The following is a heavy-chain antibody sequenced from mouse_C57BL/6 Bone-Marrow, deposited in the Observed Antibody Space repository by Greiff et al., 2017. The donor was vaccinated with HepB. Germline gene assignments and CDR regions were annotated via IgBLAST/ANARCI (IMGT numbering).Heavy chain of an antibody. Sequence: EVKVVDSGGGLVQSGRSLRLSCAPSGFTFSDFYMEWVRQAPGKGLEWIAASRNKANDYTTEYSASVKGRFIVSRDTSQSILYLQMNALRAEDTAIYYCARAHNWDDAMDYWGQGTSVTVSS. CDR1: GFTFSDFY. CDR3: ARAHNWDDAMDY. J-gene: IGHJ4*01. D-gene: IGHD4-1*01. CDR2: SRNKANDYTT. V-gene: IGHV7-1*01.